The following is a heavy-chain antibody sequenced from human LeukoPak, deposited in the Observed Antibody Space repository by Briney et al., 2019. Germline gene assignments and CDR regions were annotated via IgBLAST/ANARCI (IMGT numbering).Heavy chain of an antibody. V-gene: IGHV3-74*01. Sequence: GGSLRLSCAASGVSFSSHWAHWVRQAPGKGLGWVSRISDDGSYTSNVDSVKGRFTISRDNVNNMLYLHMNSLRAEDTAVYYCASFGISWRSSYWGQGTPVTVSS. CDR2: ISDDGSYT. J-gene: IGHJ4*02. D-gene: IGHD2-21*01. CDR3: ASFGISWRSSY. CDR1: GVSFSSHW.